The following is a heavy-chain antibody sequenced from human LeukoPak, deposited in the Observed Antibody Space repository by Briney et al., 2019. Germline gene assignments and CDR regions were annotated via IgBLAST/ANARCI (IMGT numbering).Heavy chain of an antibody. D-gene: IGHD3-10*01. CDR2: IYYSGST. V-gene: IGHV4-39*07. CDR3: ARGRATPTLYYYYYYMDV. CDR1: GGSISSSSYY. Sequence: SETLSLTCTVSGGSISSSSYYWGWIRQPPGKGLEWIGSIYYSGSTYYNPSLKSRVTISVDTSKNQFSLKLSSVTAADTAVYYCARGRATPTLYYYYYYMDVWGKGTTVTVSS. J-gene: IGHJ6*03.